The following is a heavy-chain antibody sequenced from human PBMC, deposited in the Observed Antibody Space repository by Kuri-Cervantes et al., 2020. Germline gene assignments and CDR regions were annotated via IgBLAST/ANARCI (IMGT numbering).Heavy chain of an antibody. D-gene: IGHD2-15*01. CDR1: GYTFTGYY. Sequence: ASVKVSCKASGYTFTGYYMHWVRQAPGQRLEWMGWINAGNGNTKYSQKFQGRVTITADKSTSTAYMELSSLRSEDTAVYYCARVPLDCSGGSCYSENYFDYWGQGTLVTVSS. CDR2: INAGNGNT. CDR3: ARVPLDCSGGSCYSENYFDY. J-gene: IGHJ4*02. V-gene: IGHV1/OR15-3*02.